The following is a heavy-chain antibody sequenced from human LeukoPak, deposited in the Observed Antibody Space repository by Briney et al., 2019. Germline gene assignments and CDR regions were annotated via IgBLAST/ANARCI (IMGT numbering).Heavy chain of an antibody. D-gene: IGHD5-24*01. CDR3: AGVRDGYNFWFDP. CDR2: IIPILGIA. J-gene: IGHJ5*02. V-gene: IGHV1-69*04. CDR1: GYTFTSYG. Sequence: GASVKVSCKASGYTFTSYGISWVRQAPGQGLEWMGRIIPILGIANYAQKFQGRVTITADKSTSTAYMELSSLRSEDTAVYYCAGVRDGYNFWFDPWGQGTLVTVSS.